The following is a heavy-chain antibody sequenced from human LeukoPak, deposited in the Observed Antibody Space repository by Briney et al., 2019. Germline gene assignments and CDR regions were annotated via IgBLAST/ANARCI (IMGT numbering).Heavy chain of an antibody. Sequence: PGGSLRLSCAASGFTVSSNYMSWVRQAPGKGLEWVSVIYSGGSTYYADSVKGRFTISRDNSKNTLYLQMNSLRAEDTAVYYCARITMVRGVNYGMDVWGQGTTVTVSS. V-gene: IGHV3-53*01. CDR1: GFTVSSNY. CDR3: ARITMVRGVNYGMDV. J-gene: IGHJ6*02. D-gene: IGHD3-10*01. CDR2: IYSGGST.